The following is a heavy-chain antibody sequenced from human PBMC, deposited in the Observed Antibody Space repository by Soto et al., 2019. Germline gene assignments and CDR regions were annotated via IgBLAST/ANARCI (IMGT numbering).Heavy chain of an antibody. CDR2: MNPNSGNT. V-gene: IGHV1-8*01. Sequence: QVPLVQSGAEVKKPGASVKVSCKASGYTFTSYDINWVRQATGQGLEWMGWMNPNSGNTGYAQKFQGRVTMTRNTSISTAYMELSSLRSEDTAVYYCARVPRGYSGYDDGGSGYYYYYGMDVWGQGTTVTVSS. CDR3: ARVPRGYSGYDDGGSGYYYYYGMDV. J-gene: IGHJ6*02. D-gene: IGHD5-12*01. CDR1: GYTFTSYD.